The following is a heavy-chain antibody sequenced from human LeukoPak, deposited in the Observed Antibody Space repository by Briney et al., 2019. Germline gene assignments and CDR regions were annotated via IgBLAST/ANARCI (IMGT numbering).Heavy chain of an antibody. D-gene: IGHD3-3*01. CDR2: ITKTSTSM. CDR3: ARDDYDFWSGYSDYYGMDV. V-gene: IGHV3-48*04. J-gene: IGHJ6*02. Sequence: GGSLRLSCVASGFIFSNFRMDWVRQAPGKGLEWISYITKTSTSMYYADSVKGRFTISRDNAKNSLYLQMNSLRAEDTAVYYCARDDYDFWSGYSDYYGMDVWGQGTTVTVSS. CDR1: GFIFSNFR.